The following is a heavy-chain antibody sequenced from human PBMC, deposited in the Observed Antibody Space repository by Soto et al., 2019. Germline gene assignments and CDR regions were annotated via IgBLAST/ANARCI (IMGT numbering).Heavy chain of an antibody. Sequence: GGSLRLSCAASGFTFSSYDMHWVRQATGKGLEWVSAIGTAGDTYYPGSVKGRFTISRESAKNSLYLQMNSLRAEDTAVYYCARGRRGYCSGGSCYAVRDAFDIWGQGTMVTVSS. CDR3: ARGRRGYCSGGSCYAVRDAFDI. CDR1: GFTFSSYD. J-gene: IGHJ3*02. D-gene: IGHD2-15*01. V-gene: IGHV3-13*01. CDR2: IGTAGDT.